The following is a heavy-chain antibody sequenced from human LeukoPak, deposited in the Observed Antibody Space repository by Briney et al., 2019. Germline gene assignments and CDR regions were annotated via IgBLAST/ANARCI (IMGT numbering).Heavy chain of an antibody. D-gene: IGHD3/OR15-3a*01. CDR1: GGSISSYH. V-gene: IGHV4-59*01. Sequence: SETLSLTCTVSGGSISSYHWSWIRQPPGKGLEWIGYMHYSGYTSYMPSLKSRVTISVDTSKNQLSLKLNSVTAADTAVDFCARDAGTGWYFDLWGRGTLVTVSS. CDR2: MHYSGYT. CDR3: ARDAGTGWYFDL. J-gene: IGHJ2*01.